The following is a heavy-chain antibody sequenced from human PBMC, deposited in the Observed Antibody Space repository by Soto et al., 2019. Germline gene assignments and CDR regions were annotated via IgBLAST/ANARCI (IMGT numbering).Heavy chain of an antibody. CDR1: GGSISSYY. CDR3: VASSGSSGGAFDI. Sequence: SETLSLTCTVSGGSISSYYWSWIRQPPGKGLEWIGYIYYSGSTYYNPSLKSRVTISVDTSKNQFSLKLSSVTAADTAVYYCVASSGSSGGAFDIWGQGTMVTVSS. D-gene: IGHD3-22*01. J-gene: IGHJ3*02. CDR2: IYYSGST. V-gene: IGHV4-59*04.